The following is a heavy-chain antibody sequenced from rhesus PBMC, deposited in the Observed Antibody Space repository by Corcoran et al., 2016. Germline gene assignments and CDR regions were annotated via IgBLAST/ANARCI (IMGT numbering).Heavy chain of an antibody. J-gene: IGHJ4*01. V-gene: IGHV4-160*01. CDR1: GGSLSDSYY. CDR3: ARTYSGTYYYSLDY. D-gene: IGHD3-16*01. CDR2: IYGSGGST. Sequence: QVQLQESGPGLVKPSETLSLTCTVSGGSLSDSYYWSWIRQPPGKGLECMGRIYGSGGSTNYNPSLKSRVTISRDTSKNQLSLNLSSVTAADTAVYYCARTYSGTYYYSLDYWGQGVLVTVSS.